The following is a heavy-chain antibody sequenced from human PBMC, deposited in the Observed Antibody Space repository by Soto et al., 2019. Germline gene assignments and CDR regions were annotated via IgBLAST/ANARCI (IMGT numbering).Heavy chain of an antibody. J-gene: IGHJ6*02. D-gene: IGHD2-2*01. Sequence: GGFLRLSCAASGFTFSSYAMHWVRQAPGKGLEWVAVISYDGSNKYYADSVKGRFTISRDNSKNTLYLQMNSLRAEDTAVYYCARVRVDCSSTSCYYYYYGMDVWGQGTTVTVSS. V-gene: IGHV3-30-3*01. CDR1: GFTFSSYA. CDR2: ISYDGSNK. CDR3: ARVRVDCSSTSCYYYYYGMDV.